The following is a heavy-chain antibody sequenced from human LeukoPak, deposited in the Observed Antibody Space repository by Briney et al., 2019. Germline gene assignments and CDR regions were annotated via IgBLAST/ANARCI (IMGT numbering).Heavy chain of an antibody. D-gene: IGHD3-3*01. CDR3: ARDNTILNWFDP. Sequence: SVKLSCNASGGTFSSYAISWVRQPPGQGLEWVGRIIPILGIANYAQKFLGRVTITADKSTSTAYRELSSLRSEDTAVYYCARDNTILNWFDPWGQGTLVTVSA. J-gene: IGHJ5*02. V-gene: IGHV1-69*04. CDR2: IIPILGIA. CDR1: GGTFSSYA.